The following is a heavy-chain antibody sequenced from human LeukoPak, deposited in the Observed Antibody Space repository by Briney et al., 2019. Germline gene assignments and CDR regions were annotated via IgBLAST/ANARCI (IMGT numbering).Heavy chain of an antibody. CDR2: ISGSGGST. J-gene: IGHJ3*02. CDR3: AREEEGGSGSPGAFDI. CDR1: GFTFSSYA. V-gene: IGHV3-23*01. Sequence: GGSLRLSCAASGFTFSSYAMSWVRQAPGKGLEWVSAISGSGGSTYYADSVKGRFTISRDNSKNTLYLQMNSLRAEDTAVYYCAREEEGGSGSPGAFDIWGQGTMVTVSS. D-gene: IGHD1-26*01.